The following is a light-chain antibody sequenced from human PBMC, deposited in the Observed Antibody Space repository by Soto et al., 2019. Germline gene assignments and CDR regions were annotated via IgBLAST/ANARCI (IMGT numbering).Light chain of an antibody. CDR2: EVS. V-gene: IGLV2-14*01. CDR1: SNDVGGFNY. J-gene: IGLJ3*02. Sequence: QSALTQPASVSGSPGQSSTISCTGTSNDVGGFNYVSWYQQHPGKAPKVIIYEVSNRPSGVYNRFSGSKSANTASLTISVLPAEDAADYYCNSYPTTGARVFGGGTQLTVL. CDR3: NSYPTTGARV.